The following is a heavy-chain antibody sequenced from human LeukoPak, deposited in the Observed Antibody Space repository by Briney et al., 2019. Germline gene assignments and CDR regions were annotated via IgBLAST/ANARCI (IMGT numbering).Heavy chain of an antibody. Sequence: GGSLRLSCAASRFTFSTFWMTWVRQAPRKGLEWVATIKQDGTEKYYVDSVKGRFIISRDNAKNSLHLQMAGLRAEDTALYYCARAPYNSGWYYYYMDVWGKGTTVTVSS. CDR1: RFTFSTFW. CDR3: ARAPYNSGWYYYYMDV. CDR2: IKQDGTEK. J-gene: IGHJ6*03. D-gene: IGHD6-19*01. V-gene: IGHV3-7*01.